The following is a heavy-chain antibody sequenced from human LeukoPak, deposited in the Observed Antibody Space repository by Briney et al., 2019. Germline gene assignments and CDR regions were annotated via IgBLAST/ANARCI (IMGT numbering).Heavy chain of an antibody. CDR3: ARDHRRDYGDYHFDY. D-gene: IGHD4-17*01. CDR1: GGSVSIYY. J-gene: IGHJ4*02. V-gene: IGHV4-4*07. Sequence: SETLSLTCIVSGGSVSIYYWSLIRQPAGKGLEWIGRIYTSGSINYNPSLKSRVTMSVDTSKNQFSLKLTSLTAADTAVYYCARDHRRDYGDYHFDYWGQGTLVTVSS. CDR2: IYTSGSI.